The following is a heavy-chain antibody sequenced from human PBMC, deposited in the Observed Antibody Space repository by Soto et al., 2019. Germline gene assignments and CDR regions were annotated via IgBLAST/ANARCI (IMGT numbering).Heavy chain of an antibody. J-gene: IGHJ4*02. CDR1: GFTFRSYA. CDR3: AKEIAVAGSFDY. D-gene: IGHD6-19*01. V-gene: IGHV3-23*01. CDR2: IGDRGGSA. Sequence: EVQLLESGGGLVQPGGSLRISCAASGFTFRSYAMSWVRQAPGQGLEWVAAIGDRGGSAYYADSVKGRFTISRHNSKNTLNLQMSSVRAEDTAVYYCAKEIAVAGSFDYWGQGTLVTVSS.